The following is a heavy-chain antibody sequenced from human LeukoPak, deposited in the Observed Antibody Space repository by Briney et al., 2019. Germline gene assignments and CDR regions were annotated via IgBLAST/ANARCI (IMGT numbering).Heavy chain of an antibody. J-gene: IGHJ4*02. CDR3: ARVSSGGYFHTYYFDY. Sequence: NPSETLSLTCTVSGGSISSYYWSWIRQPAGKGLEWIGRIYTSGSTNYNPSLKSRVTMSVDTSKNQFSLNLISVTAADTAIYYCARVSSGGYFHTYYFDYWGQGTLVTVSS. D-gene: IGHD3-22*01. V-gene: IGHV4-4*07. CDR2: IYTSGST. CDR1: GGSISSYY.